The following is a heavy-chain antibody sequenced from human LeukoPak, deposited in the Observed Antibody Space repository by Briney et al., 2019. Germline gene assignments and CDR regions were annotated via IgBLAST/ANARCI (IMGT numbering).Heavy chain of an antibody. CDR3: AKDIQLST. Sequence: GGSLRLSCAASGFNFRDAAMTWVRQAPTKGLEWVSLIRFSGDNSYYADSVKGRFTISRDNSKNTLSLQMNSLRVEDTAIYYCAKDIQLSTWGLGTMVTVSS. V-gene: IGHV3-23*01. J-gene: IGHJ3*01. CDR2: IRFSGDNS. D-gene: IGHD5-24*01. CDR1: GFNFRDAA.